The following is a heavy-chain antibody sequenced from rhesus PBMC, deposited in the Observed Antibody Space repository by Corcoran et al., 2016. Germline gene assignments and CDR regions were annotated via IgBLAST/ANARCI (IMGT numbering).Heavy chain of an antibody. V-gene: IGHV3S5*01. Sequence: EVQLVETGGGLVQPGGSLKLSCAASGFTFSSYGMSWVRQAPGKGLEWVSALNSGGGSTYYADSVKGRFTISRDNSKNTLSLQMNSLRAEDTAVDYCAKNTNFWTGYYFDYWGQGVLVTVSS. CDR1: GFTFSSYG. CDR2: LNSGGGST. J-gene: IGHJ4*01. CDR3: AKNTNFWTGYYFDY. D-gene: IGHD3-3*01.